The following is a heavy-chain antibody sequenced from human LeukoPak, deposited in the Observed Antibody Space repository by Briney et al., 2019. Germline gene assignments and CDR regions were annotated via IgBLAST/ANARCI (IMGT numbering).Heavy chain of an antibody. CDR1: GYTFTGYY. V-gene: IGHV1-2*02. Sequence: ASVKVSCKASGYTFTGYYIHWVRQAPGHGLEWMGRINPNSGDTNFAQKFQGRVTMSRDTSITTAYMELTRLRSDDTAVYYCARGEINFDYWGQGTLVTVSS. D-gene: IGHD5-24*01. CDR2: INPNSGDT. CDR3: ARGEINFDY. J-gene: IGHJ4*02.